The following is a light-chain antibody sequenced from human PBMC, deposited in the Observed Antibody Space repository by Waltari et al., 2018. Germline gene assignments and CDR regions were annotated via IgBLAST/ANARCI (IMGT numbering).Light chain of an antibody. CDR1: QSLNSNY. Sequence: ELVLPQSPGTLSLSPGDRGTPSCRASQSLNSNYIAWYHQKPGRAPRLLIYGTSTRATGTPDRFIGSGSGTDFTLTISRLEPEDFAVYFCQQYDSSPLTFGGGSRVEIK. J-gene: IGKJ4*01. CDR2: GTS. V-gene: IGKV3-20*01. CDR3: QQYDSSPLT.